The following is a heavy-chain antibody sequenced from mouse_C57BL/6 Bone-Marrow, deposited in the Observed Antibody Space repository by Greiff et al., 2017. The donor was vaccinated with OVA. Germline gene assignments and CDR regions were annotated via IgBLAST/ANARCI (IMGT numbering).Heavy chain of an antibody. CDR2: IHPNSGST. Sequence: QVQLQQSGAELVKPGASVKLSCKASGYTFTSYWMHWVKQRPGQGLAWIGMIHPNSGSTNYNEKFKSKATLTVDKSSSTAYMQLSSLTSEDSAVYYCARKMDYAWFAYWGQGTLVTVSA. CDR1: GYTFTSYW. J-gene: IGHJ3*01. CDR3: ARKMDYAWFAY. D-gene: IGHD2-4*01. V-gene: IGHV1-64*01.